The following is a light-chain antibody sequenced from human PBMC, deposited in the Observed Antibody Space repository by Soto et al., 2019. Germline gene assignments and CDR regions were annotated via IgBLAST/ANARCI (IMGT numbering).Light chain of an antibody. CDR1: QSLRNY. J-gene: IGKJ5*01. CDR3: QQRSDWPPT. CDR2: DAS. V-gene: IGKV3-11*01. Sequence: EHVLTQSPATLSLSPGDTATLSCRATQSLRNYLAWYQQKLGQAPRLLIYDASKRATGIPARFSGSGSGTDFTLTISSLEPGDFAVYFCQQRSDWPPTFGQGTRLEIK.